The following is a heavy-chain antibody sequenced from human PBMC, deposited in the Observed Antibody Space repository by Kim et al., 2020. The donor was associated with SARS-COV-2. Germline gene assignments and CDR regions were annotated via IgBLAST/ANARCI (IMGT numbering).Heavy chain of an antibody. CDR3: ARASRFLRGGPTVTFGRPTGGMDV. J-gene: IGHJ6*02. Sequence: GGSLRLSCAASGFTFSSYDMHWVRQATGKGLEWVSAIGTAGDTYYPGSVKGRFTISRENAKNSLYLQMNSLRAGDTAVYYCARASRFLRGGPTVTFGRPTGGMDVWGQGTTVTVSS. CDR2: IGTAGDT. V-gene: IGHV3-13*01. D-gene: IGHD4-17*01. CDR1: GFTFSSYD.